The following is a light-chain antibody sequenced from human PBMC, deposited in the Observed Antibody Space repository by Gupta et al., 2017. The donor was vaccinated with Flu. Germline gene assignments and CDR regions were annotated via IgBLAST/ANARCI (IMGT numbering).Light chain of an antibody. CDR2: DAS. V-gene: IGKV3-11*02. Sequence: PATLSLSPGETATLSCRASQSLGTSLAWYQQTTGQPPRLLIYDASNRATGIPARFSGSGSGRDFTLTISSREPEDFAVYYCQHRSDWSWTFGQGTKVEV. CDR1: QSLGTS. J-gene: IGKJ1*01. CDR3: QHRSDWSWT.